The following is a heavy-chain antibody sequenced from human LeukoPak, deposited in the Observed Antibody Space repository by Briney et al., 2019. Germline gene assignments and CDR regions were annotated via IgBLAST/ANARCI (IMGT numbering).Heavy chain of an antibody. CDR2: IYYSGST. CDR1: GGSISRYY. J-gene: IGHJ4*02. D-gene: IGHD3-22*01. V-gene: IGHV4-59*01. CDR3: ARDQYDSSGYYTDY. Sequence: PSETLSLTCTVSGGSISRYYWSWIRQPPGKGLEWIGYIYYSGSTNYNPSLKSRVTISVDTSKNQFSLKLSSVTAADTAVYYCARDQYDSSGYYTDYWGQGTLVTVSS.